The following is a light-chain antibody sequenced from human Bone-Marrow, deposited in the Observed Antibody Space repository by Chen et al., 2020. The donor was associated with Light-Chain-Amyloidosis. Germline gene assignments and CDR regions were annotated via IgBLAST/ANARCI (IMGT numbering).Light chain of an antibody. CDR3: QSADSSGTLWV. CDR2: KDS. V-gene: IGLV3-25*03. Sequence: SYELTQPPSVSVSPGQTARNNCSGDAFPKQYAYWYQQKPGQAPVLVIYKDSERPSGIPERFSGSSSGTTVTLTISGVQAEDEADYYCQSADSSGTLWVFGGGTKLTVL. J-gene: IGLJ3*02. CDR1: AFPKQY.